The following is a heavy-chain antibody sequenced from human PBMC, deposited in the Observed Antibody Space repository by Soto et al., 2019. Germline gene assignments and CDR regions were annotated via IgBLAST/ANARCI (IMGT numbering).Heavy chain of an antibody. V-gene: IGHV3-48*03. Sequence: PVGSLRLSCTASGFTFSSYEMNWVRQAPGKGLEWVSYISTSGTTIYYADSVKGRFTISRDNAKNSLSLQMNSLRAEDTALYYCASKYSYWGQGTLVTVSS. CDR1: GFTFSSYE. CDR2: ISTSGTTI. CDR3: ASKYSY. J-gene: IGHJ4*02. D-gene: IGHD2-21*01.